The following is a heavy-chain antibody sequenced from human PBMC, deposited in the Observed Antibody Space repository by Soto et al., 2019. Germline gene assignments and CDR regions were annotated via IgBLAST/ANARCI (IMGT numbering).Heavy chain of an antibody. D-gene: IGHD4-4*01. Sequence: SETLSLTCAVYGGSFSGYYWGWVRQPPGNGLEWIGNIDYSGTAYFNPSLGTRVTFPVDTSKNQFSLTLYSVTAADTAVYYCARTTGRHLDFWGQGILVTVSS. J-gene: IGHJ4*02. CDR1: GGSFSGYY. CDR3: ARTTGRHLDF. CDR2: IDYSGTA. V-gene: IGHV4-34*01.